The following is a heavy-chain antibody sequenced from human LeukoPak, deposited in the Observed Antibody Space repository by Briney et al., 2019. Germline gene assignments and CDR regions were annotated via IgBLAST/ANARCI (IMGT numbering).Heavy chain of an antibody. J-gene: IGHJ5*02. D-gene: IGHD6-13*01. Sequence: GGSLRLSCAASGFTFSSYGMHWVRQAPGKGLEWVAVISYDGSNKYYADSVKGRFTISRDNSKNALYLQMNSLRAEDTAVYYCAKGRGGAAGPSNWIDPWGQGTLVTVSS. CDR2: ISYDGSNK. CDR3: AKGRGGAAGPSNWIDP. V-gene: IGHV3-30*18. CDR1: GFTFSSYG.